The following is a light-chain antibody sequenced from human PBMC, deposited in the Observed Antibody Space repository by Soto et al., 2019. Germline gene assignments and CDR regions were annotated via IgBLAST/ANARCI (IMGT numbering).Light chain of an antibody. CDR2: DAS. V-gene: IGKV1-5*01. Sequence: DIQMTQSPSTLSASVGDRVTITCRASRSISSWLAWYQQKPGKAPKLLIYDASSLESGVPSRFSGSGSGTEFTLTISSLQPDDFATYYCQFETFGQGTKVEIK. CDR3: QFET. CDR1: RSISSW. J-gene: IGKJ1*01.